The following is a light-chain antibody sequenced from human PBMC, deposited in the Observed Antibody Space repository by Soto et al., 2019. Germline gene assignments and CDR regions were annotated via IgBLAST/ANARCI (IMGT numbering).Light chain of an antibody. CDR1: QTINNW. V-gene: IGKV1-5*03. J-gene: IGKJ1*01. CDR2: RAS. CDR3: QQYHIYAT. Sequence: DIQMTQSPSTLSASVGDRVTITCRASQTINNWLAWYQQKPGEAPKLLMYRASNLADGVPSRFSGSGSGTEYPRTVSSLQPDDFASYYCQQYHIYATFGQGTRVEVK.